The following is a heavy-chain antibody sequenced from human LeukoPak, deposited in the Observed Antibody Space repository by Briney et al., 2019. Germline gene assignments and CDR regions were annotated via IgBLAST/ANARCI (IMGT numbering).Heavy chain of an antibody. CDR1: GFTFSNYW. D-gene: IGHD3-10*01. CDR2: IDRDGSTT. Sequence: GGSLRLSCAASGFTFSNYWVHWVRQAPGKGLVWVSRIDRDGSTTKYADSVKGRFTVSRDNAKNTLNLQMNSLRAEDTAVYYCARDKKSGESSEIDYWGQGTLVTVSS. V-gene: IGHV3-74*03. J-gene: IGHJ4*02. CDR3: ARDKKSGESSEIDY.